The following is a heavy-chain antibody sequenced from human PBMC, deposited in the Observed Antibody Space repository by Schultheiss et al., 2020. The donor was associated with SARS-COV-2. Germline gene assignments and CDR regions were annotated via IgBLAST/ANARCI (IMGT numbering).Heavy chain of an antibody. V-gene: IGHV3-23*01. CDR1: GFTFSSYA. D-gene: IGHD6-19*01. J-gene: IGHJ4*02. CDR3: ARVPRSPFAAVKQWLFDY. CDR2: INSDGSST. Sequence: GGSLRLSCAASGFTFSSYAMSWVRQAPGKGLEWVSRINSDGSSTSYADSVKGRFTISRDNSKNTLYLQMNSLRAEDTAVYYCARVPRSPFAAVKQWLFDYWGQGTLVTVSS.